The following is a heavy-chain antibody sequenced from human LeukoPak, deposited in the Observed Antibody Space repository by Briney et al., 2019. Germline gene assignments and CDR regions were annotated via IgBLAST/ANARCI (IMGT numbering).Heavy chain of an antibody. J-gene: IGHJ4*02. Sequence: SVTLSLTCAVYGGSFSGYYWSWIRQPPGKGLEWIGEINHSGSTNYNPSLKSRVTISVDTSKNQFSLKLSSVTAADTAVYYCARASVRYFDYWGQGTLVAVSS. V-gene: IGHV4-34*01. CDR3: ARASVRYFDY. D-gene: IGHD3-10*02. CDR2: INHSGST. CDR1: GGSFSGYY.